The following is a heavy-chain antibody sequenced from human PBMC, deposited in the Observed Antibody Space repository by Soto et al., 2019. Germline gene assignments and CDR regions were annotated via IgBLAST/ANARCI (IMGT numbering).Heavy chain of an antibody. CDR3: AKLSDSYGSGSYWGNYMDV. CDR1: GFTFSSYA. D-gene: IGHD3-10*01. J-gene: IGHJ6*03. Sequence: GGSLRLSCAASGFTFSSYAMSWVRQAPGKGLEWVSAISGGGGSTYYADSVKGRFTISRDNSKNTLYLQMNGLRAEETAVYYCAKLSDSYGSGSYWGNYMDVWGKGTTVTVSS. V-gene: IGHV3-23*01. CDR2: ISGGGGST.